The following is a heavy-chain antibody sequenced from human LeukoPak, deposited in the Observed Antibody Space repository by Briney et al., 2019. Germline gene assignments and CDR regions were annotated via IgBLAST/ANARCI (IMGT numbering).Heavy chain of an antibody. CDR1: GGSISSYY. CDR3: ARAGGLGPITMVRGAPLYYYYMDV. Sequence: SETLSLTCTVSGGSISSYYWSWIRQPPGKGLEWIGYIYYSGSTNYNPSLKSRVTISVDTSKNQFSLKPSSVTAADTAVYYCARAGGLGPITMVRGAPLYYYYMDVWGKGTTVTVSS. V-gene: IGHV4-59*01. CDR2: IYYSGST. J-gene: IGHJ6*03. D-gene: IGHD3-10*01.